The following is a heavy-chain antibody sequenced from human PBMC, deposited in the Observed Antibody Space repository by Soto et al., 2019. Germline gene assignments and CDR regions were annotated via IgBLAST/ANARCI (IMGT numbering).Heavy chain of an antibody. J-gene: IGHJ6*02. CDR2: ISPIFGTV. CDR1: GGTFRTYA. CDR3: AKGAVAGTPTSYYYYGMDV. V-gene: IGHV1-69*12. D-gene: IGHD6-19*01. Sequence: QVQLLQSGAEVKKPGSSVRVSCEASGGTFRTYAISWVRQAPGQGLEWMGEISPIFGTVNYAQKFQGRVPITADESTTTVYMDMRSLRSEDTAVYYCAKGAVAGTPTSYYYYGMDVWGQGTTVTVSS.